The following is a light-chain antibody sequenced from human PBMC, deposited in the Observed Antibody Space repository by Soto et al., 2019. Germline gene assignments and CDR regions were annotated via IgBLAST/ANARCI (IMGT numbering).Light chain of an antibody. V-gene: IGKV3-15*01. CDR3: QQHNNWPPLT. J-gene: IGKJ4*01. Sequence: EIVMTQSPATLSVSPGETVTLSCRASQSVGTNFAWYQQKPGQAPRILIYDAYTRATDIPARFSGSGSGTEFTLTISSLQSEDSAVYYCQQHNNWPPLTFGGGTKVEI. CDR1: QSVGTN. CDR2: DAY.